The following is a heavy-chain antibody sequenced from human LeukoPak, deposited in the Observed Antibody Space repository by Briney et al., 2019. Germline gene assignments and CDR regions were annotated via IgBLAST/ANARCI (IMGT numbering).Heavy chain of an antibody. CDR1: GYSLTSYW. CDR2: IYPGDSDT. Sequence: PGESLKISCKGSGYSLTSYWIDWVRQMPGKGLEWMGIIYPGDSDTRYSPSFQGQVTISADKSISTAYLQWSSLKASDTAMYYCAINPAAGTDAFDIWGQGTMVTVSS. CDR3: AINPAAGTDAFDI. D-gene: IGHD6-19*01. V-gene: IGHV5-51*01. J-gene: IGHJ3*02.